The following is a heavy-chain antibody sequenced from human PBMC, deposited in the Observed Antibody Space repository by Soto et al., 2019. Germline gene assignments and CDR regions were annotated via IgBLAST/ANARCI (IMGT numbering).Heavy chain of an antibody. CDR3: ARVNGGGY. CDR2: LSDSGGHT. V-gene: IGHV3-23*01. J-gene: IGHJ3*01. CDR1: GFTFRSYA. Sequence: GGSLRLSCAGSGFTFRSYAMTWVRQAPGKGLEWVSTLSDSGGHTYYADSVKGRFTISRDNPKNTLYLQMNSLRAEDTAVYYCARVNGGGYWGQGTMVTVSS. D-gene: IGHD3-16*01.